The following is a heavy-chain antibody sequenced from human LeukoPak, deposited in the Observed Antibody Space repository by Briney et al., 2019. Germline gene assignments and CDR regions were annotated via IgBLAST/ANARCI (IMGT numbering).Heavy chain of an antibody. Sequence: SEALSLTCTVSGDSVSSYYWSWXRQPPGKGLEXIGYINYSGSTNYNPSLKSRVTISGDTSKNQFSLKLSSVTAADTAVYYCASSPPGTEYFHHWGQGTLVTVSS. CDR3: ASSPPGTEYFHH. CDR2: INYSGST. CDR1: GDSVSSYY. J-gene: IGHJ1*01. V-gene: IGHV4-59*08.